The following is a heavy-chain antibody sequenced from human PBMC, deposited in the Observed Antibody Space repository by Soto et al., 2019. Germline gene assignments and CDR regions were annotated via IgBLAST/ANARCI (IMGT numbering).Heavy chain of an antibody. CDR2: ISGSGGST. V-gene: IGHV3-23*01. D-gene: IGHD3-3*01. Sequence: GGSLRLSCAASGFTFSSYAMSWVRQAPGKGLERVSAISGSGGSTYYADSVKGRFTISRDNSKNTLYLQMNSLRAEDTAVYYCAKSVRDITIFGVVIPTDAFDIWGQGTMVTVSS. CDR3: AKSVRDITIFGVVIPTDAFDI. J-gene: IGHJ3*02. CDR1: GFTFSSYA.